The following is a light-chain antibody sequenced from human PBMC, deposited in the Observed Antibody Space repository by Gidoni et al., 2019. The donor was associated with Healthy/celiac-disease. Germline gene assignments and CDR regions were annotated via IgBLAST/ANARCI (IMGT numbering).Light chain of an antibody. CDR3: QQSYSTPPYT. J-gene: IGKJ2*01. Sequence: DIQMTQSPSSLSASVGDRVTITCLASQSISSYLNWYQQKPGKAPKLLIYAASSLQSGVPSRFSGSGSGTDFTLTISTLQPEDFATYYCQQSYSTPPYTVGHGTKLEIK. CDR2: AAS. V-gene: IGKV1-39*01. CDR1: QSISSY.